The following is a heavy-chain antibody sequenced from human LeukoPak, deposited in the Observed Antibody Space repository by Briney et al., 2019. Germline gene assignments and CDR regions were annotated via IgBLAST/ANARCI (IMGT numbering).Heavy chain of an antibody. D-gene: IGHD3-10*01. CDR3: ARINLVRGVISGLDV. V-gene: IGHV3-30*03. J-gene: IGHJ6*02. Sequence: GGSLRLSCAASGFTFSIYAFHWVRQAPGKGLEWVAVISSDESTKYYADSVKGRFTISRDNSKNTLYLQMNSLRAEDTAAYYCARINLVRGVISGLDVWGHGTTVTVS. CDR2: ISSDESTK. CDR1: GFTFSIYA.